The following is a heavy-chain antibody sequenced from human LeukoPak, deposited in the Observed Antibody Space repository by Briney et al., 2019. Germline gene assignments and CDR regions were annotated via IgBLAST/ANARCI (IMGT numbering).Heavy chain of an antibody. J-gene: IGHJ3*02. CDR3: TTVGDYDAFDI. D-gene: IGHD4-17*01. Sequence: GGSLRLSCAASGFTFSNAWMSWVRQAPGKGLEWFGRIKSKTDGGTTDYAAPVKGRFTISGDDSKNTLYLQMNSLKTEDTAVYYCTTVGDYDAFDIWGQGTMVTVSS. CDR2: IKSKTDGGTT. CDR1: GFTFSNAW. V-gene: IGHV3-15*01.